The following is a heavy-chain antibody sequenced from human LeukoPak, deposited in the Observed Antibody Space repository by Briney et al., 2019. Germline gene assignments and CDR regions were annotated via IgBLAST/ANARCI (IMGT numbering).Heavy chain of an antibody. J-gene: IGHJ4*02. CDR1: GFTFSSYS. CDR3: AKGAEGGYDY. V-gene: IGHV3-23*01. D-gene: IGHD5-12*01. Sequence: GGSLRLSCAASGFTFSSYSMNWVRQAPGKGLEWVSAISGRGGDTYYADSMKGRFTISRDNSKNTLYLQMNSLRAEDTALYYCAKGAEGGYDYWGQGTLVTVSS. CDR2: ISGRGGDT.